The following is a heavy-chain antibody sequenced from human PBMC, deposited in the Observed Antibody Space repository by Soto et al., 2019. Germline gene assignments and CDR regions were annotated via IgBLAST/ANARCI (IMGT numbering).Heavy chain of an antibody. J-gene: IGHJ4*02. CDR2: IYHSGVT. CDR1: GGSIRSNNR. CDR3: ARISAYHFDY. Sequence: SETLSLTCAVSGGSIRSNNRWSWVRQPPGKGVEWIGEIYHSGVTNYNPSLKSRVTISVDKSKIQFSLKLSSLTAADTAVYYCARISAYHFDYWGQGTLVTVSS. V-gene: IGHV4-4*02. D-gene: IGHD3-16*01.